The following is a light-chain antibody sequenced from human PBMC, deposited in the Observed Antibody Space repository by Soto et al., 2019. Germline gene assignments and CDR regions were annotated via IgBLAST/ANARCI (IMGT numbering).Light chain of an antibody. V-gene: IGKV1-27*01. J-gene: IGKJ3*01. Sequence: DIQMTQSPSSLSASVGDRVTITCRATQGINNYLAWYQQKPGKVPKLLIYAASTLQSGVPSRFSGSRSGTDFTLTISGLQPEDGATYYCQKYNSATFTFGPGTKGDIK. CDR2: AAS. CDR3: QKYNSATFT. CDR1: QGINNY.